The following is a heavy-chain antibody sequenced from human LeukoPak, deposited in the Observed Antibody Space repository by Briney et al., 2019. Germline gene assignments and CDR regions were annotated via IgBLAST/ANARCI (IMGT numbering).Heavy chain of an antibody. V-gene: IGHV4-31*03. CDR1: GGSISRGGYY. J-gene: IGHJ6*02. CDR2: IYYSGST. D-gene: IGHD3-22*01. Sequence: SQTVSLTCTVSGGSISRGGYYWSWIRQHPGKGLEWIGYIYYSGSTYYNPSLRSRVTISVDTSKNQFSLKLSSVTAADTAVYYCARHSSGYVYGMDVWGQGTTDTVSS. CDR3: ARHSSGYVYGMDV.